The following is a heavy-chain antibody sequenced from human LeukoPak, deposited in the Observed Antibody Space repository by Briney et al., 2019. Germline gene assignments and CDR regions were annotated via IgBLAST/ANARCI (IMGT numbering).Heavy chain of an antibody. V-gene: IGHV1-8*02. CDR3: ARLSEEMAN. Sequence: ASVKVSCKASGYTFTGYYMHWVRQAPGQGLEWMGWMNPNSGNTGYAQKFQGRVTMTRNTSISTAYMELSRLRSEDTAVYYCARLSEEMANWGQGTLVTVSS. CDR2: MNPNSGNT. J-gene: IGHJ4*02. D-gene: IGHD5-24*01. CDR1: GYTFTGYY.